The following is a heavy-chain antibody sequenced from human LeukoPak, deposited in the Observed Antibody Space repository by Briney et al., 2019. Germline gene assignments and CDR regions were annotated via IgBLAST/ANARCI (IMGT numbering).Heavy chain of an antibody. CDR2: ITPIFGTA. J-gene: IGHJ1*01. Sequence: SVKVSCKASGGTFSSYAISWVRQAPGQGLEWMGGITPIFGTANYAQKFQGRVTITADESTSTAYMELSSLRSEDTAVYYCASPPITRVVTQYFQHWGQGTLVTVSS. V-gene: IGHV1-69*13. CDR1: GGTFSSYA. CDR3: ASPPITRVVTQYFQH. D-gene: IGHD3-3*01.